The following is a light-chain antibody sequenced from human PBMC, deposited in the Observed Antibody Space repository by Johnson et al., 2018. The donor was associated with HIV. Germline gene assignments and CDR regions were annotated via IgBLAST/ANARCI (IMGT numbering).Light chain of an antibody. J-gene: IGLJ1*01. V-gene: IGLV1-51*02. CDR3: GTWDSSLSAYV. CDR1: SSNIGNNY. CDR2: ESN. Sequence: QSVLTQPPSVSAAPGQKVTISCSGSSSNIGNNYVSWYQQLPGTAPKLLIYESNKRPSGIPDRFSGSKSGTSATLGITGLQTGDEADYYCGTWDSSLSAYVCVTGTKVTVL.